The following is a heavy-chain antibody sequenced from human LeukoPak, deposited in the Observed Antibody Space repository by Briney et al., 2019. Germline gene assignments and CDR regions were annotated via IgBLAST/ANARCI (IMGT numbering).Heavy chain of an antibody. D-gene: IGHD2-2*01. CDR3: ASARESCIGSTCYEYFHH. CDR2: FYSPGST. Sequence: GGSLRLSCAASGFTVTTKSMAWVRQAPGRGLEWVSVFYSPGSTYYADSVHGRFTISRDNSLNTLFLQMNSLGVEDTAVYYCASARESCIGSTCYEYFHHWGQGTPLTVSS. CDR1: GFTVTTKS. V-gene: IGHV3-53*01. J-gene: IGHJ1*01.